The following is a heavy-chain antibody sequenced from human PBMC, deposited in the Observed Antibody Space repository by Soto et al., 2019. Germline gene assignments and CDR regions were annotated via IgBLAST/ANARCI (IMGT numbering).Heavy chain of an antibody. CDR3: ATDHYGSNSDALEY. CDR2: ISGSSSII. D-gene: IGHD4-17*01. Sequence: LRLSCAASGFTFSSYTMNWVRQAPGKGLEWLSFISGSSSIIYYTDSVRGRFTISRGNAKNSLYLQMNSLRDEDTAVYYCATDHYGSNSDALEYWGQGTLVTVSS. J-gene: IGHJ4*02. CDR1: GFTFSSYT. V-gene: IGHV3-48*02.